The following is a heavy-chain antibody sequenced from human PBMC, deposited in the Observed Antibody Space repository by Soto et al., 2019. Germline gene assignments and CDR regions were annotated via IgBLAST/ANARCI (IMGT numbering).Heavy chain of an antibody. D-gene: IGHD6-6*01. CDR1: GFTFSSYG. CDR3: ARDRWYSSSHYYYYMDV. CDR2: IWYDGSNK. V-gene: IGHV3-33*01. J-gene: IGHJ6*03. Sequence: GGSLRLSCAASGFTFSSYGMHWVRQAPGKGLEWVAVIWYDGSNKYYADSVKGRFTISRDNSKNTLYLQMNSLRAEDTAVYYCARDRWYSSSHYYYYMDVWGKGTTVTVSS.